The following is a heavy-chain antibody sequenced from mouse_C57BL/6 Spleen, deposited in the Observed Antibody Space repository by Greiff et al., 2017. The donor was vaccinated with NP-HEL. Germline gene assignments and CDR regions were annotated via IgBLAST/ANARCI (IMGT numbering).Heavy chain of an antibody. CDR3: ASLGYYAMDY. Sequence: EVQLVESGPGLVKPSQSLSLTCSVTGYSITSGYYWNWIRQFPGNKLEWMGYISYDGSNNYNPSLKNRISITRDTSKNQFFLKLNSVTTEDTATYYCASLGYYAMDYWGQGTSVTVSS. J-gene: IGHJ4*01. D-gene: IGHD4-1*01. V-gene: IGHV3-6*01. CDR2: ISYDGSN. CDR1: GYSITSGYY.